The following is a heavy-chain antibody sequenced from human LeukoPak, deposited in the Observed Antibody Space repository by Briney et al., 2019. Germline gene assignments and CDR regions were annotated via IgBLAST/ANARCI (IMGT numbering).Heavy chain of an antibody. D-gene: IGHD6-13*01. J-gene: IGHJ4*02. Sequence: GGSLRLSCAASGFTFSSYAMSWVRQAPGKGLEWVSTISGSGVSTYYADSVKGRFTISRDNSKNTLYLQMNSLRAEDTAVYYCARDSQAVGTDFDYWGQGTLVTVSS. CDR1: GFTFSSYA. CDR3: ARDSQAVGTDFDY. CDR2: ISGSGVST. V-gene: IGHV3-23*01.